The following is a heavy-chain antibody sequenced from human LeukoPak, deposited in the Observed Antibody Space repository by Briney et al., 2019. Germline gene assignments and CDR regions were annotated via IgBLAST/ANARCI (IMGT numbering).Heavy chain of an antibody. CDR2: IIPIFGTA. D-gene: IGHD2-2*02. V-gene: IGHV1-69*13. J-gene: IGHJ5*02. Sequence: ASVKVSCKASGYTLRSYGITWVRQAPGQGLEWMGGIIPIFGTANYAQKFQGRVTITADESTSTAYMELSSLRSEDTAVYYCARDRPGRYCSTISCYSASPFDPWGQGTLVTVSS. CDR3: ARDRPGRYCSTISCYSASPFDP. CDR1: GYTLRSYG.